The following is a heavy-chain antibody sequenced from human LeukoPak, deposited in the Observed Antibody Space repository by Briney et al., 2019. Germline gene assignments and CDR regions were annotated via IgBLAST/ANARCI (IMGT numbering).Heavy chain of an antibody. CDR2: IYTSGST. CDR3: ARAFRDPLSGSYYFDY. J-gene: IGHJ4*02. V-gene: IGHV4-4*07. D-gene: IGHD1-26*01. Sequence: SETPSLTCTVSGDSISSYYWSWIRQPAGKGLEWIGRIYTSGSTNYNPSLKSRVTMSVDTSKNQFSLKLSSVTAADTAVYYCARAFRDPLSGSYYFDYWGQGTLVTVSS. CDR1: GDSISSYY.